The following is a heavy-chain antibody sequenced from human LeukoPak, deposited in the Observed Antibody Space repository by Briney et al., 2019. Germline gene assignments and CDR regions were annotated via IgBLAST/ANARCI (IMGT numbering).Heavy chain of an antibody. CDR3: AKGRGGVSYYAFDY. J-gene: IGHJ4*02. Sequence: GGSLRLSCAASGFTFSSYAMSWARQAPGKGLEWVSTISGSGGRTDYADSVKGRFTISRDNSKNTLYLQMNSLRADDTAVYYCAKGRGGVSYYAFDYWGQGTLVTVSS. V-gene: IGHV3-23*01. CDR2: ISGSGGRT. D-gene: IGHD1-26*01. CDR1: GFTFSSYA.